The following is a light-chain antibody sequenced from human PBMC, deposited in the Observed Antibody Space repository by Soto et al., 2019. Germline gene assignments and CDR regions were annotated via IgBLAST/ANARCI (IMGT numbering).Light chain of an antibody. CDR1: ETVSSY. CDR3: LHRMNWPLT. V-gene: IGKV3-11*01. Sequence: DILLTQSPVTLSLSRGDTAALSCRASETVSSYLLWYQQKPGQDPRLLIYDASERATGIPARFSGSGSETDFTLTISSLEPEDFGVYYCLHRMNWPLTFGQGTRLEIK. CDR2: DAS. J-gene: IGKJ5*01.